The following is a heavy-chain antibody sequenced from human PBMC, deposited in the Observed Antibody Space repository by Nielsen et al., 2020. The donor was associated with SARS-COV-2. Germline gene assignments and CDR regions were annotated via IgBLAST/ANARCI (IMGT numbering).Heavy chain of an antibody. Sequence: ASVKVSCKVSGYTLTELSMHWVRQAPGKGLEWMGGFDPEDGETIYAQKFQGRVTMTEDTSTDTAYMELSSLRSEDTAVYYCATYSAYYGSGSYGNQFDNWGQGTLVTVSS. CDR3: ATYSAYYGSGSYGNQFDN. V-gene: IGHV1-24*01. CDR1: GYTLTELS. CDR2: FDPEDGET. D-gene: IGHD3-10*01. J-gene: IGHJ5*02.